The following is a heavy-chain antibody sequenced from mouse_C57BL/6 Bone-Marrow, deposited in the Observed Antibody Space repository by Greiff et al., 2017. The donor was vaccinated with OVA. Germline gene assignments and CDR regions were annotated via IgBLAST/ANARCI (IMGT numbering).Heavy chain of an antibody. D-gene: IGHD1-1*01. CDR1: GYTFTDYN. V-gene: IGHV1-18*01. Sequence: VQLQQSGPELVKPGASVKIPCKASGYTFTDYNMDWVKQSHGKSLEWIGDINPNNGGTIYNQKFKGKATLTVDKSSSTAYMELRSLTSEDSAVYFCARRGRLLWYFDVWGTGTTVTVSS. J-gene: IGHJ1*03. CDR3: ARRGRLLWYFDV. CDR2: INPNNGGT.